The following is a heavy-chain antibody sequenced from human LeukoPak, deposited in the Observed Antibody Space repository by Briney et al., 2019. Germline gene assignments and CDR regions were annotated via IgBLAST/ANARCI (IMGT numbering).Heavy chain of an antibody. Sequence: SETLSLTCTVSGGSISSYYWSWIRQPAGKGLEWIGYIYYSGSTNYNPSLKSRVTISVDTSKNQFSLKLSSVTAADTAVYYCARHRLNSYGYTDFDYWGQGTLVTVSS. CDR2: IYYSGST. CDR3: ARHRLNSYGYTDFDY. V-gene: IGHV4-59*08. J-gene: IGHJ4*02. D-gene: IGHD5-18*01. CDR1: GGSISSYY.